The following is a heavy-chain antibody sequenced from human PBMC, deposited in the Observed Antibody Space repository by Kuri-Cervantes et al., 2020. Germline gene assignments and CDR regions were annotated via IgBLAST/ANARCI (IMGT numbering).Heavy chain of an antibody. V-gene: IGHV4-4*02. CDR1: GDSISSSNW. J-gene: IGHJ4*02. CDR3: AGRVQGVRKNEGGFDY. D-gene: IGHD3-10*01. CDR2: IYHSGST. Sequence: SETLSLTCAISGDSISSSNWWSWVRQPPGKGLEWIGEIYHSGSTNYNPSLKSRVTISVDKSKNQFSLKLSSVTAADTAVYYCAGRVQGVRKNEGGFDYWGQGTLVTVSS.